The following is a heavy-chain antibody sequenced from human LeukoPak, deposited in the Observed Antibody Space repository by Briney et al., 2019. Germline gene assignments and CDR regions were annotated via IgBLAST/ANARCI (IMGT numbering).Heavy chain of an antibody. V-gene: IGHV3-23*01. D-gene: IGHD3-10*01. CDR3: VKRPRLSIIRGEGMDV. J-gene: IGHJ6*02. CDR2: INSGGDDT. CDR1: GFTFRTYA. Sequence: GGSLRLSCAGSGFTFRTYAMGWVRQAPGKGLEWVSSINSGGDDTYYADSVKGRFTISRDNFKNTLYLQMNSLRAEDTAVYYCVKRPRLSIIRGEGMDVWGQGTTVTVSS.